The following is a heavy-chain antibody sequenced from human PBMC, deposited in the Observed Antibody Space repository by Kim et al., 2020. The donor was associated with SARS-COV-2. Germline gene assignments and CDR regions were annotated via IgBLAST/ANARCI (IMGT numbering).Heavy chain of an antibody. J-gene: IGHJ4*02. V-gene: IGHV4-39*01. CDR2: IYYSGTT. D-gene: IGHD6-19*01. CDR1: GDSISSSDYY. CDR3: ARRGRSVAVADFDF. Sequence: SETLSLTCTVSGDSISSSDYYWGWIRQPPGKGLEWLGSIYYSGTTYYNPSLKSRVTISVDTSKNQYSLKVTSVTAADTAVYFCARRGRSVAVADFDFWGQGTLVTVSS.